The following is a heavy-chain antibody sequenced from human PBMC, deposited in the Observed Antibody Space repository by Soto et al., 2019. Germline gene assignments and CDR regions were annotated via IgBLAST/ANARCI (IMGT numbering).Heavy chain of an antibody. CDR3: ARFVGSYDFWSGYLDY. J-gene: IGHJ4*02. V-gene: IGHV4-61*08. D-gene: IGHD3-3*01. CDR2: IYYSGST. CDR1: GGSIGSGGYY. Sequence: SETLSLTCTVSGGSIGSGGYYWSWIRQHPGKGLEWIGYIYYSGSTNYNPSLKSRVTISVDTSKNQFSLKLSSVTAADTAVYYCARFVGSYDFWSGYLDYWGQGTLVSVSS.